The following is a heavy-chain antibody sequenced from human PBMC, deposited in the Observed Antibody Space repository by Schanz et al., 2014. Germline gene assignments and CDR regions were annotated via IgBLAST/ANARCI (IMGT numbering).Heavy chain of an antibody. CDR1: GFTFSTHA. D-gene: IGHD1-1*01. V-gene: IGHV3-23*01. J-gene: IGHJ4*02. CDR2: ISGDHRNT. Sequence: EVKLLESGGTLVRPGGSLRLSCAASGFTFSTHAMSWVRQAPGKGLEWVSSISGDHRNTFYADSVKGRFTISRDNSKNTLYLQMNSLRAEDTAVYFCAKIERNEDWGQGTLVTVSS. CDR3: AKIERNED.